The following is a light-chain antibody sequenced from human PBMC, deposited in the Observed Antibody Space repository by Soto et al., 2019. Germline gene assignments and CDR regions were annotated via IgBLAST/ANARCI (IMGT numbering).Light chain of an antibody. CDR1: SSDVGGYNY. CDR3: CSYAGSSFL. CDR2: DVT. V-gene: IGLV2-11*01. Sequence: QSALTQPRSVSASPGQSVTISCTGTSSDVGGYNYVSWYQQHPGKAPKLIIQDVTKRPSEVPGRFSGSKSGNTASLTISGLQPEDEADYYCCSYAGSSFLFGGGTKVTVL. J-gene: IGLJ2*01.